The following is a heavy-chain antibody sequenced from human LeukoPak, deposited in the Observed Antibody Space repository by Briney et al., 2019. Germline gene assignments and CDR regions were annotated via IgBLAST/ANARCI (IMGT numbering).Heavy chain of an antibody. CDR2: IYYSGST. CDR1: GGSFSGYY. D-gene: IGHD3-9*01. CDR3: ARVGSLRYFDWLLPHHYFDY. Sequence: PSETLSLTCAVYGGSFSGYYWSWIRRPPGKGLEWIGSIYYSGSTYYNPSLKSRVTISVDTSKNQFSLKLCSVTAADTAVYYCARVGSLRYFDWLLPHHYFDYWGQGTLVTVSS. J-gene: IGHJ4*02. V-gene: IGHV4-34*01.